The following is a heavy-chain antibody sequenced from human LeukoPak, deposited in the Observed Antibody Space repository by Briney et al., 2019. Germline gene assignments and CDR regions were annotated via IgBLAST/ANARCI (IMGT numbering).Heavy chain of an antibody. CDR2: IYYSGST. Sequence: PSETLSLTCTVSGGSNSSSSYYWGWIRQPPGKGLEWIGSIYYSGSTYYNPSLKSRVTISVDTSKNQYSLKLSSVTAADTAVYYCARAGYYPHPFDYWGQGTLVTVSS. V-gene: IGHV4-39*01. CDR3: ARAGYYPHPFDY. CDR1: GGSNSSSSYY. J-gene: IGHJ4*02. D-gene: IGHD3-22*01.